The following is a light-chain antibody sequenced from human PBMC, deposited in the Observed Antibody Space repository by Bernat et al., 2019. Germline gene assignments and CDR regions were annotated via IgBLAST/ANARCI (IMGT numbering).Light chain of an antibody. CDR1: QSVCSE. V-gene: IGKV3-15*01. CDR3: QHSYSWPWT. Sequence: EIMMTQSPATLPASPGERATLSCRASQSVCSELAWYQQKAGQAPRLLIYGASTRATGIPDRFSGSGSGTEFTLTITSLQSEDFAIYYCQHSYSWPWTFGQGTKVEIK. CDR2: GAS. J-gene: IGKJ1*01.